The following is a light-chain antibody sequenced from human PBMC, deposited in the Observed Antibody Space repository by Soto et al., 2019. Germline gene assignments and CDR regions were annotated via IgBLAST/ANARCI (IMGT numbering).Light chain of an antibody. CDR1: SSNIGAGYD. J-gene: IGLJ1*01. CDR3: QSYDSIQSGDS. CDR2: GNS. Sequence: QSVLTQPPSVSGAPGQRVTISCTGSSSNIGAGYDVHWYQQLPGTAPKLLIYGNSNRPSGVPDRFSGSKSGTSASLAITGLQAEGEADYYCQSYDSIQSGDSFETGTNGTVL. V-gene: IGLV1-40*01.